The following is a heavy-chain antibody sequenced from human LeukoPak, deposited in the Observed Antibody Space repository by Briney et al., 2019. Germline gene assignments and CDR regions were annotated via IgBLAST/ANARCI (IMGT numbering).Heavy chain of an antibody. J-gene: IGHJ5*02. CDR1: GYTFTSYG. Sequence: GASVKVSCKASGYTFTSYGISWVRQAPGQGLEWMGWISACNGNTNYAQKLQGRVTMTTDTSTSTAYMELRSLRSDDTAVYYCARDRSTITGTTNWFDPWGQGTLVTVSS. D-gene: IGHD1-7*01. CDR2: ISACNGNT. CDR3: ARDRSTITGTTNWFDP. V-gene: IGHV1-18*01.